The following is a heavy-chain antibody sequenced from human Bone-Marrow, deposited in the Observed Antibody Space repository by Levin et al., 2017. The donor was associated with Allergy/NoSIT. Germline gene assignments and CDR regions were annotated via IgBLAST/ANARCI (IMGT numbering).Heavy chain of an antibody. CDR1: GATMNRGGNY. CDR2: VYYSGST. Sequence: SETLSLTCTVSGATMNRGGNYWSWIRQHPGKGLEWIGSVYYSGSTFYNPSLRSRVSISVDTSQNRFSLNVDSVTLADTAVYYCASSGAVTGLFDSWGQGTLVTVSS. J-gene: IGHJ4*02. D-gene: IGHD6-19*01. CDR3: ASSGAVTGLFDS. V-gene: IGHV4-31*03.